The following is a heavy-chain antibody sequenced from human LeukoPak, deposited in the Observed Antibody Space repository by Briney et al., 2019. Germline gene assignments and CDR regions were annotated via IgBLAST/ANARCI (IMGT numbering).Heavy chain of an antibody. Sequence: GGSLRLSCAASGFTFSGYEMNWVRQAPGKGLEWVSYISSSGSTIYYADSVKGRFTISRDNAKNSLYLQMNSLRAEDTAVYYCARDNYDSSTPYYFDYGGQGTLVTVSS. J-gene: IGHJ4*02. V-gene: IGHV3-48*03. CDR2: ISSSGSTI. CDR1: GFTFSGYE. D-gene: IGHD3-22*01. CDR3: ARDNYDSSTPYYFDY.